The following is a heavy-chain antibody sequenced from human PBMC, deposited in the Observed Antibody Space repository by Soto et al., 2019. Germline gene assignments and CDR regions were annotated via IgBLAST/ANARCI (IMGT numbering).Heavy chain of an antibody. V-gene: IGHV3-48*02. J-gene: IGHJ6*02. CDR3: AREFRSPEDHFILVVPAARGESGMDV. D-gene: IGHD2-2*01. Sequence: PGGSLRLSCAASGFTFSSYSMNWVRQAPGKGLEWVSYISSSSSTIYYADSVKGRFTISRDNAKNSLYLQMNSLRDEDTAVYYCAREFRSPEDHFILVVPAARGESGMDVWGQGTTVTVSS. CDR1: GFTFSSYS. CDR2: ISSSSSTI.